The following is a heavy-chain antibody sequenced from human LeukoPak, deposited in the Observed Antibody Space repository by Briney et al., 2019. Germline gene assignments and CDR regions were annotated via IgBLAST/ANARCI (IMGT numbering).Heavy chain of an antibody. CDR3: ARVAPFGGFDY. CDR2: INSDGSST. J-gene: IGHJ4*02. D-gene: IGHD3-16*01. Sequence: GGSLRLSCAASGFTFSSYWMHWVRQAPGKGLVWVSRINSDGSSTSYADSVKGRFTISRDNAKNTLYLQMNSLRAEDTAVYYCARVAPFGGFDYWGQGTLVTVSS. V-gene: IGHV3-74*01. CDR1: GFTFSSYW.